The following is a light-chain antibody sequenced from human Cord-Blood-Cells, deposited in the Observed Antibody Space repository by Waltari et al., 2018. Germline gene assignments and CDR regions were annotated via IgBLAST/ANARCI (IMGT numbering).Light chain of an antibody. CDR2: EVS. CDR3: CSYARSSTWV. V-gene: IGLV2-23*02. J-gene: IGLJ3*02. CDR1: RSAVGSYNL. Sequence: QSALTQPASVSGSPGPSITISCTGTRSAVGSYNLVPWYQQHPGKAPKLMIYEVSKRPSGVSNRFSGSKSGNTASLTISGLQAEDEADYYCCSYARSSTWVFGGGTKLTVL.